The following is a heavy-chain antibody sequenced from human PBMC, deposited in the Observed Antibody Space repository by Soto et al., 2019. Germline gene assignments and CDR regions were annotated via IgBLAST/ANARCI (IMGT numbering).Heavy chain of an antibody. CDR2: IGESGTPT. D-gene: IGHD2-2*01. Sequence: VQLLASGGGLVQPGGYLRLSCAASGFTFSSYAMKWVRQAPGKGLEWVSLIGESGTPTYYSDSVKGRCTISRDNSGNTLFLELYSLRAEDTAVYYCARYIPGVRYYGMDVWGQGTTVTVSS. CDR1: GFTFSSYA. CDR3: ARYIPGVRYYGMDV. V-gene: IGHV3-23*01. J-gene: IGHJ6*02.